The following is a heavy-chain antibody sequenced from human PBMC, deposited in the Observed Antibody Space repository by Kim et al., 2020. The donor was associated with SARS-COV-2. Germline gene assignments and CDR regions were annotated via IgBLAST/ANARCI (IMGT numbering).Heavy chain of an antibody. V-gene: IGHV3-7*03. Sequence: GGSLRLSCAASGFTFNSYSMNWVRHAPGKGLEWVATIKQDGSEKHYVDSVKGRFTVSRDNAKNSLYLEMNSLRAEDTAVYYCARVWTHSGRDYWGQGTLVTVSS. CDR1: GFTFNSYS. D-gene: IGHD3-3*01. CDR2: IKQDGSEK. CDR3: ARVWTHSGRDY. J-gene: IGHJ4*02.